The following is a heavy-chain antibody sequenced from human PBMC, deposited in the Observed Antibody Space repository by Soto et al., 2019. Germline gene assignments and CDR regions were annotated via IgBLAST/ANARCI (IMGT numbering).Heavy chain of an antibody. J-gene: IGHJ4*02. CDR3: ARGRLAAGTITNYYLDY. Sequence: GGSLRLSCAASEFTVSSNYMSWVRQAPGKGLEWVSVIYTGGSIYYADSVRGRFTISRDNPKNTLYLQLNSLRAEDTAVYYCARGRLAAGTITNYYLDYWGQGA. D-gene: IGHD1-7*01. V-gene: IGHV3-66*01. CDR1: EFTVSSNY. CDR2: IYTGGSI.